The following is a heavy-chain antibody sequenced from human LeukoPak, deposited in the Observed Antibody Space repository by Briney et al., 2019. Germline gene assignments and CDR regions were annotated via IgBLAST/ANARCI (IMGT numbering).Heavy chain of an antibody. CDR1: GYTLTELS. CDR2: FDPEDGET. J-gene: IGHJ4*02. Sequence: EASVKVSCKVSGYTLTELSMHWVRQAPGKGLEWMGGFDPEDGETIYAQKFQGRVTMTEDTSTDTAYMELSSLRSEDTAVYYCARGPHYDFWSGYSCYFDYWGQGTLVTVSS. D-gene: IGHD3-3*01. CDR3: ARGPHYDFWSGYSCYFDY. V-gene: IGHV1-24*01.